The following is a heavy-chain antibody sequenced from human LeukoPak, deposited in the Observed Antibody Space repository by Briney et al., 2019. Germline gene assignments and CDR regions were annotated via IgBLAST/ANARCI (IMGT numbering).Heavy chain of an antibody. Sequence: SETLSLTCAVSGGSISSSNWWSWVRQPPGKGLEWIGEIYHSGSTNYNPSLKSRVTISVDKSKNQFSLKLSSVTAADTAVYYYARVPDDYGLDAFDIWGQGTMVTVSS. D-gene: IGHD4-17*01. CDR1: GGSISSSNW. CDR3: ARVPDDYGLDAFDI. J-gene: IGHJ3*02. V-gene: IGHV4-4*02. CDR2: IYHSGST.